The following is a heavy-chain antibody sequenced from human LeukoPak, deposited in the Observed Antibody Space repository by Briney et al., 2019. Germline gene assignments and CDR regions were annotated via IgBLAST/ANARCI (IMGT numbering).Heavy chain of an antibody. V-gene: IGHV3-23*01. J-gene: IGHJ4*02. CDR2: ISDSGGST. Sequence: GGSLRLSCAASGFTLRGYAMSWVRQAPGKGLEWVSGISDSGGSTYYADSVKGRFTISRENSKNTLYLQMNSLRAEDTAVYYCAKETSSSFDYWGQGTLVTVSS. D-gene: IGHD6-13*01. CDR3: AKETSSSFDY. CDR1: GFTLRGYA.